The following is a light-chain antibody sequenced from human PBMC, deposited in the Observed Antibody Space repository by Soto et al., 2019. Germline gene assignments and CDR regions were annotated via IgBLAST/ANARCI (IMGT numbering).Light chain of an antibody. V-gene: IGKV1-39*01. CDR2: GGS. CDR3: QQIYTIPLT. Sequence: DIQMTQSPSSLSASVGDRVTITCRASQSIGSYLNWYQQKPGKAPNLLIHGGSILQSGVPPRFRCGGGWKDFTLTLSSLQPEDFASYYCQQIYTIPLTFGGGTKVEIK. CDR1: QSIGSY. J-gene: IGKJ4*01.